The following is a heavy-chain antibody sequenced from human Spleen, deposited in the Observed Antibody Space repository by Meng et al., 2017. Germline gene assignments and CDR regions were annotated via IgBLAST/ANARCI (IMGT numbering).Heavy chain of an antibody. CDR1: GYTFNTYW. D-gene: IGHD4-17*01. J-gene: IGHJ4*02. V-gene: IGHV1-2*06. CDR2: INPFTDDT. CDR3: ARDLTDYGDYVGALY. Sequence: ASVKVSCKPSGYTFNTYWIHWLRQAPGQGLEWMGRINPFTDDTHYAQRFQDRVTMTSDTSVSTAYMELSRLRSDDTAVYYCARDLTDYGDYVGALYWGQGTLVTVSS.